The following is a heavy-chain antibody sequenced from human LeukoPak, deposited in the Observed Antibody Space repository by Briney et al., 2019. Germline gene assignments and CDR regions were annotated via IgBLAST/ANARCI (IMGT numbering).Heavy chain of an antibody. Sequence: PSETLSLTCTVSGGSISSYYWNWIRQPPGKGLEWIGYIYYSGSTNYNPSLKSRVTISVDTSKNQFSLKLSSVTAADTAVYYCASLGGSGDDYVAFDIWGQGTMVTVSS. CDR3: ASLGGSGDDYVAFDI. V-gene: IGHV4-59*12. CDR2: IYYSGST. D-gene: IGHD4-17*01. J-gene: IGHJ3*02. CDR1: GGSISSYY.